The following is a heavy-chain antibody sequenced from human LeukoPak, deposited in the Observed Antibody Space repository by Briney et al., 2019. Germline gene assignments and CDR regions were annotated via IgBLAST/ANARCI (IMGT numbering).Heavy chain of an antibody. CDR3: ARWSNWKDLDY. Sequence: PSETLSLTCAVYGGSFSGYYWSWIRQPPGKGLEWIGEINHSGSTNYNPSLKSRVTISVDTSKNQFSLKLSSVTAADTAVYYCARWSNWKDLDYWGQGTLVTVSS. CDR1: GGSFSGYY. J-gene: IGHJ4*02. CDR2: INHSGST. D-gene: IGHD1-1*01. V-gene: IGHV4-34*01.